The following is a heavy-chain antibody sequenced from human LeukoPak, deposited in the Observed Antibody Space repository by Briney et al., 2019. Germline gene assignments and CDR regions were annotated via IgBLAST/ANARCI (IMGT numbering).Heavy chain of an antibody. CDR2: ISSSSSYI. J-gene: IGHJ6*02. D-gene: IGHD2-2*01. CDR3: ARDGSDIVVVPAASYYYYGMDV. Sequence: GGSLRLSCAASGFTFSSYSMNWVRQAPGKGLEWVSSISSSSSYIYYADSVKGRFTISRDNAKNTLYLQMNSLRAEDTAVYYCARDGSDIVVVPAASYYYYGMDVWGQGTTVTVSS. CDR1: GFTFSSYS. V-gene: IGHV3-21*01.